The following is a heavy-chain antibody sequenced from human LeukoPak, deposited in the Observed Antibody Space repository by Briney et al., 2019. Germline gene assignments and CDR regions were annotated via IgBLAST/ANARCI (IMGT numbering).Heavy chain of an antibody. D-gene: IGHD2-21*02. CDR2: IDHRRDT. CDR1: GGSFSDSY. CDR3: TRGKPETVFDS. V-gene: IGHV4-34*01. Sequence: PSETLSLTCAIYGGSFSDSYWGWIRQPPGEGLEWIGDIDHRRDTNYNPSLKSRVTISVDTSNDQFSLKLTSVTAADTAVYYCTRGKPETVFDSWGQGTLVTVSS. J-gene: IGHJ4*02.